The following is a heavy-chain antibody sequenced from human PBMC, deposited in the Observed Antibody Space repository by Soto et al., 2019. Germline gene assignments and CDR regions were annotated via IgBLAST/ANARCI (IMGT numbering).Heavy chain of an antibody. CDR1: GGSISSYY. V-gene: IGHV4-59*01. D-gene: IGHD2-2*01. CDR2: IYYSGST. J-gene: IGHJ6*02. CDR3: ARYIPGVRYYGMDV. Sequence: SETLSLTCTVSGGSISSYYWSWIRQPPGKGLEWIGYIYYSGSTNYNPSLKSRVTISVDTSKNQFSLKLSSVTAADTAVYYCARYIPGVRYYGMDVWGQGTTVTVSS.